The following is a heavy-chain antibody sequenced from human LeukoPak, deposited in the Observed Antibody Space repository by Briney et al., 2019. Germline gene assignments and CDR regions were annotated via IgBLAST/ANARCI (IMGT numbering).Heavy chain of an antibody. V-gene: IGHV1-18*01. CDR3: ARDGSRDDPDYYYYGMDV. Sequence: ASVKVSCKASGYTFTSYGISWVRQAPGQGLEWMGWISAYNGNTNYAQKLQGRVTMTTDTSTSTAYMELRSLRSDDTAVYHCARDGSRDDPDYYYYGMDVWGQGTTVTVSS. CDR2: ISAYNGNT. J-gene: IGHJ6*02. D-gene: IGHD1-1*01. CDR1: GYTFTSYG.